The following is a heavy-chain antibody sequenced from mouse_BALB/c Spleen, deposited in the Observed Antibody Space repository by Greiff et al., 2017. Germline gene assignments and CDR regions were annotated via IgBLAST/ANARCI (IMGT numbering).Heavy chain of an antibody. CDR1: GYTFTDYA. D-gene: IGHD2-4*01. CDR3: ARDYDDAMDY. CDR2: ISTYYGDA. Sequence: QVQLQQSGAELVRPGVSVKISCKGSGYTFTDYAMHWVKQSHAKSLEWIGVISTYYGDASYNQKFKGKATMTVDESSSTAYMELARLTSEDSAIYYCARDYDDAMDYWGQGTSVTVSS. J-gene: IGHJ4*01. V-gene: IGHV1S137*01.